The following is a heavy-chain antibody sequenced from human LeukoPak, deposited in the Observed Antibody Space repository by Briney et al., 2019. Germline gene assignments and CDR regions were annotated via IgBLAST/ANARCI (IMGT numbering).Heavy chain of an antibody. Sequence: ASVKVSCKASGYTFTNYDINWVRQATGQGLEWMGWMNPNSGNTGYAQKFQGRGTMTRNTSISTAYMELSSLRSEDTAVFHCDRTLLGSGTWGPGKLVTVSS. V-gene: IGHV1-8*02. CDR1: GYTFTNYD. D-gene: IGHD3-10*01. CDR3: DRTLLGSGT. J-gene: IGHJ4*02. CDR2: MNPNSGNT.